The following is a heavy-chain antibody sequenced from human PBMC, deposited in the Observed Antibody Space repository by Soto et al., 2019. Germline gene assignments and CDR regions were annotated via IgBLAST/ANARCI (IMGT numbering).Heavy chain of an antibody. CDR3: AHTARRYDSSGYYSFFDY. V-gene: IGHV2-5*01. CDR1: GFARITIGLG. J-gene: IGHJ4*02. CDR2: IYWNEDK. D-gene: IGHD3-22*01. Sequence: GPTLVNPTPAFTLTCTFSGFARITIGLGVGWIRLPTGNALEWRSVIYWNEDKRYSPSLKSRITITKDSSRNRVILTMTDMDPADTATYYCAHTARRYDSSGYYSFFDYWGPGTLVTVSS.